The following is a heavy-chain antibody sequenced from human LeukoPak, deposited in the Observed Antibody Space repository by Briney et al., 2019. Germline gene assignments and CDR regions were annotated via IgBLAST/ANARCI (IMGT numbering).Heavy chain of an antibody. CDR3: ATNRQNMILGVVIMPAFDI. Sequence: ASVKVSCKVSGYTLTQLSVHWVRQAPGKGLEWMGGFDVEDGEIIYAQKFQGRVTMTEDTFTDTAYMELSSLRSEDTAVYYCATNRQNMILGVVIMPAFDIWGQGTMVTVSS. CDR1: GYTLTQLS. J-gene: IGHJ3*02. V-gene: IGHV1-24*01. D-gene: IGHD3/OR15-3a*01. CDR2: FDVEDGEI.